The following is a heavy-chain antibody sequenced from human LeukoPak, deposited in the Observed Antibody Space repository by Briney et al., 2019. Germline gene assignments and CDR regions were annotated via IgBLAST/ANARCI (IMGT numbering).Heavy chain of an antibody. D-gene: IGHD3-10*01. CDR2: IKQDGSEK. V-gene: IGHV3-7*01. CDR3: ASPYYGSGNNWFDP. Sequence: GGSLRLSCAASGFTFSSYWMSWVRQAPGKGLEWVANIKQDGSEKYYVDSVKGRFTISRDNAKNSLYLQTNSLRAEDTAVYYCASPYYGSGNNWFDPWGQGTLVTVSS. CDR1: GFTFSSYW. J-gene: IGHJ5*02.